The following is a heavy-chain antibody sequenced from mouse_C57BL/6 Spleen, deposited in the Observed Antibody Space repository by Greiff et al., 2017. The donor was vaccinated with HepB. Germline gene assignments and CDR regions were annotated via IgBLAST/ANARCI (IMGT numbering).Heavy chain of an antibody. CDR1: GFSLTSYG. J-gene: IGHJ1*03. Sequence: VQRVESGPGLVQPSQSLSITCTVSGFSLTSYGVHWVRQSPGKGLEWLGVIWSGGSTDYNAAFISRLSISKDNSKSQVFFKMNSLQADDTAIYYCARYYYGSRYWYFDVWGTGTTVTVSS. CDR2: IWSGGST. V-gene: IGHV2-2*01. D-gene: IGHD1-1*01. CDR3: ARYYYGSRYWYFDV.